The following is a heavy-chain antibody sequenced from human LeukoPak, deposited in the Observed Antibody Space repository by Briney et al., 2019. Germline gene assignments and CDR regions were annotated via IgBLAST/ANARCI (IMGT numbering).Heavy chain of an antibody. CDR3: ASLIGGYSGYDADY. V-gene: IGHV3-74*01. CDR2: INSDGSST. Sequence: GGSLRLSCAASGFTFSIYWMHWVRQAPGKGRVWVSRINSDGSSTRYADSVKGRFTISRDNAKNTLYLQMNSLRAEDTAVYYCASLIGGYSGYDADYWGQGTLVTVSS. CDR1: GFTFSIYW. D-gene: IGHD5-12*01. J-gene: IGHJ4*02.